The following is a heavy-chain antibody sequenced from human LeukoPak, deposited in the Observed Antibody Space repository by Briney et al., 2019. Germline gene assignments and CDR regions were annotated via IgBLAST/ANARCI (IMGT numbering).Heavy chain of an antibody. CDR1: GGSISTSSYY. CDR3: AVAYCGVDCYPNY. D-gene: IGHD2-21*02. J-gene: IGHJ4*02. CDR2: IYYSGST. Sequence: PSETLSLTCSVSGGSISTSSYYWGWIRQPPGKGLEWIGSIYYSGSTYYNPSLKSRVTISVDTSKNQFSLELSSVTAADTAVYYCAVAYCGVDCYPNYWGQGTLVTVSS. V-gene: IGHV4-39*01.